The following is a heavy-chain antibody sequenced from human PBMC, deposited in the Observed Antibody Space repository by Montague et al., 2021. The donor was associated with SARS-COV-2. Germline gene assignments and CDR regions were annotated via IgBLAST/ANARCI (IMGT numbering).Heavy chain of an antibody. CDR3: ARHEGFGELFGHYYYYGMDV. V-gene: IGHV5-10-1*01. J-gene: IGHJ6*02. D-gene: IGHD3-10*01. Sequence: QSGAEVKKPGKSLRISCKGSGYSFTSYWISWVRQMPGKGLEWMGRIDPSDSYTNYSPSFQGHVTISADKSISTAYLQWSSLKASDTAMYYCARHEGFGELFGHYYYYGMDVWGQGTTVTVSS. CDR2: IDPSDSYT. CDR1: GYSFTSYW.